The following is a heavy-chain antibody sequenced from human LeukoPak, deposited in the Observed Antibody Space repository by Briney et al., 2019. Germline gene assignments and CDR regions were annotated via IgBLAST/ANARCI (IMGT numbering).Heavy chain of an antibody. CDR1: GFTFSSYA. D-gene: IGHD1-26*01. J-gene: IGHJ3*02. V-gene: IGHV3-23*01. CDR3: AKSPGPLIVGDHDAFDI. Sequence: PGGSLRLSCAASGFTFSSYAMSWVRQAPGKGLEWVSAISGSGGSTYYADSVKGRFTISRDNSKNTLYLQMNSLRAEGTAVYYCAKSPGPLIVGDHDAFDIWGQGTMVTVSS. CDR2: ISGSGGST.